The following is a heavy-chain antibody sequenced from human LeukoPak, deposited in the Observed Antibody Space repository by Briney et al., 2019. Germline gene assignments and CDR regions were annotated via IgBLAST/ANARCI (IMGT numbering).Heavy chain of an antibody. D-gene: IGHD6-13*01. CDR3: ARAYSSSWSNWFDP. Sequence: ASVKVSCKASGGTFSSYAISWVRQAPGQGLEWMGWMNPNSGNTNYAQKLQGRVTMTTDTSTSTAYMELSSLRSEDTAVYYCARAYSSSWSNWFDPWGQGTLATVSS. CDR2: MNPNSGNT. CDR1: GGTFSSYA. J-gene: IGHJ5*02. V-gene: IGHV1-18*01.